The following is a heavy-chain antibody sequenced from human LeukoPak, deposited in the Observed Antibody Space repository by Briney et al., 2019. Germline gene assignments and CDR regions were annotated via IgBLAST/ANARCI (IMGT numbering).Heavy chain of an antibody. CDR1: GYTFTGYY. Sequence: ASVKVSCKASGYTFTGYYMHWVRQAPGQGLEWMGWINPNSGGTNYAQKFQGRVTMTRDTAISTAHMELSMLRSDHTAVYYCARGEPGGEMATILLFGYWGQGTLVTVSS. CDR2: INPNSGGT. CDR3: ARGEPGGEMATILLFGY. D-gene: IGHD2-21*01. V-gene: IGHV1-2*02. J-gene: IGHJ4*02.